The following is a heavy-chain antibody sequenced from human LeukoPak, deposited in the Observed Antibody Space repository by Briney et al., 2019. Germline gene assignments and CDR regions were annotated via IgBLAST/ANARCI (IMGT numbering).Heavy chain of an antibody. V-gene: IGHV4-30-2*01. Sequence: PSQTLSLTCAVSGGSISSGGYSWSWIRQPPGKGPEWIGYIYHSGSTYYNPSLKSRVTISVDRSKNQFSLKLSSVTAADTAVYYCARAPVAGTCYFDYWGQGTLVTVSS. CDR2: IYHSGST. CDR3: ARAPVAGTCYFDY. D-gene: IGHD6-19*01. J-gene: IGHJ4*02. CDR1: GGSISSGGYS.